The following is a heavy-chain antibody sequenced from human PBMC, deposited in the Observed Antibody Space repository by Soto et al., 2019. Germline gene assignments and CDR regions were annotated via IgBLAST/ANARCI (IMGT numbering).Heavy chain of an antibody. D-gene: IGHD3-10*01. CDR2: IWYDGSNK. Sequence: GGSLRLSCAASGFTFSSYGMHWVRQAPGKGLEWVAVIWYDGSNKYYADSVKGRFTISRDNSKNTLYLQMNSLRAEDTAVYYCARDQGFTMVRGVIMGIFDDRGQRSLVTGSS. V-gene: IGHV3-33*01. CDR3: ARDQGFTMVRGVIMGIFDD. CDR1: GFTFSSYG. J-gene: IGHJ4*02.